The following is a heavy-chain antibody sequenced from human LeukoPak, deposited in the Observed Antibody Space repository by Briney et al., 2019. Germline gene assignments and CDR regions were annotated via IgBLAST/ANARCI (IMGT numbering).Heavy chain of an antibody. CDR3: ARAKCSGGSCYFYYYGMDV. V-gene: IGHV1-8*01. D-gene: IGHD2-15*01. CDR2: MNPNSSNT. Sequence: AASVKICCKASGYTFTSYDINWVRQATGQGLEWMGWMNPNSSNTGYAQKFQGRVTMTRNTSISTAYMELSSLRSEDTAVYYRARAKCSGGSCYFYYYGMDVWGQGTTVTVSS. CDR1: GYTFTSYD. J-gene: IGHJ6*02.